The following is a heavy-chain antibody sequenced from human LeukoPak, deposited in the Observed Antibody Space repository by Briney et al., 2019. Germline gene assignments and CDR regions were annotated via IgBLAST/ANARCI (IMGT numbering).Heavy chain of an antibody. J-gene: IGHJ4*02. V-gene: IGHV4-59*01. CDR1: GGSISSYY. Sequence: SETLSLTCTVSGGSISSYYWSWIRQPPGKGLEWIGYIYYSGSTNYNPSLKRRVTISVATSKTQFSLKLSSVTAADTAVYYCARVWGAVAGTSYFDYWGQGTLVTVSS. CDR2: IYYSGST. CDR3: ARVWGAVAGTSYFDY. D-gene: IGHD6-19*01.